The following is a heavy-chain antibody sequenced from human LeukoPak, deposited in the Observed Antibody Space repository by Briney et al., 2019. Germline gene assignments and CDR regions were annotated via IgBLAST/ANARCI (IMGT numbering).Heavy chain of an antibody. D-gene: IGHD5-24*01. CDR3: SRGDDSYKQGNF. J-gene: IGHJ4*02. CDR2: LHYSGTP. V-gene: IGHV4-39*01. Sequence: SETLSLTCTVSDDSISTNSYYWTWIRQPPGKGLEWVASLHYSGTPYYSPSPSSRISIFVDTSKRQFSLQVRSVTASDTALYYCSRGDDSYKQGNFWGQGTLVTVPS. CDR1: DDSISTNSYY.